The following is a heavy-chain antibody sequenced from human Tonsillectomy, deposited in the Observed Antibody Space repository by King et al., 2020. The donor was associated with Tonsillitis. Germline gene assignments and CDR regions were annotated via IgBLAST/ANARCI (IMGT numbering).Heavy chain of an antibody. V-gene: IGHV4-61*02. J-gene: IGHJ2*01. CDR3: VRQYSSSRYWNWYLDL. CDR2: IYASGGT. Sequence: VQLQESGPGLVKPAQTLSVTCTVSGGSLSSGTYYWTWIRQSAGKGVEWIGRIYASGGTDYNPSLKSRVTMSIDTSTNQFSLEMKSVTAADTAVYFCVRQYSSSRYWNWYLDLWGRGTLVTVSS. D-gene: IGHD2-2*01. CDR1: GGSLSSGTYY.